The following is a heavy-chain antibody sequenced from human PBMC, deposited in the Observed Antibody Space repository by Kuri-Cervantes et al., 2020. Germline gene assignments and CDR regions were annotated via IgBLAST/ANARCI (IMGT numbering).Heavy chain of an antibody. CDR1: GGSISSGGYY. Sequence: SCTVSGGSISSGGYYWSWIRQHPGKGLEWIGYIYYSGSTNYNPSLKSRVTISVDTSKNQFSLKLSSVTAADTAVYYCARGRAPHRYYHYMDVWGKGTTVTVSS. J-gene: IGHJ6*03. CDR3: ARGRAPHRYYHYMDV. V-gene: IGHV4-31*02. CDR2: IYYSGST.